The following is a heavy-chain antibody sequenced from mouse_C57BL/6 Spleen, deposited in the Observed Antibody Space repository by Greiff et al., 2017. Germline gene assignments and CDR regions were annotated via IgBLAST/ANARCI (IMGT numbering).Heavy chain of an antibody. CDR1: GYTFTEYN. V-gene: IGHV1-62-2*01. CDR3: ARHEEDDGYYYFDY. D-gene: IGHD2-3*01. J-gene: IGHJ2*01. Sequence: VQLVESGAELVKPGASVKLSCKASGYTFTEYNIHWVKQRSGQGLEWIGWFYPGSGSIKYNEKFKDKATLTADKSSSTVYMELSRLTSEDSAVFFCARHEEDDGYYYFDYWGQGTTLTVSS. CDR2: FYPGSGSI.